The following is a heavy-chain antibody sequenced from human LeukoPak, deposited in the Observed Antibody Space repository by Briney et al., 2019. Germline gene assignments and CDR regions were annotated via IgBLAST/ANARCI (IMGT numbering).Heavy chain of an antibody. CDR2: ITSSGGST. CDR1: EFTFSSYA. D-gene: IGHD3-10*01. J-gene: IGHJ5*02. Sequence: PGGSLRLSCAASEFTFSSYAMSWVCQAPGKGLEWVSVITSSGGSTYYADSVKGRFTISRDNSKNTLYLQMNSLRAEDTAVYYCASDLPSAYLDAFMYYYGSWGQGTLVTVSS. CDR3: ASDLPSAYLDAFMYYYGS. V-gene: IGHV3-23*01.